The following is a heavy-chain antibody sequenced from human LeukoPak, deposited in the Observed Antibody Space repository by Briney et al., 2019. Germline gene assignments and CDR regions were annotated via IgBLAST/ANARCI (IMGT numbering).Heavy chain of an antibody. Sequence: SETLSLTCTVSGGSISSSSYYWGWVRQPPGKGLEWIGSIYYSGSTYYNPSLKSRVTISVDTSKNQFSLKLSSVTAADTAVYYCASGAYCGGDCYADFDYWGQGTLVTVSS. V-gene: IGHV4-39*07. CDR1: GGSISSSSYY. CDR3: ASGAYCGGDCYADFDY. D-gene: IGHD2-21*02. J-gene: IGHJ4*02. CDR2: IYYSGST.